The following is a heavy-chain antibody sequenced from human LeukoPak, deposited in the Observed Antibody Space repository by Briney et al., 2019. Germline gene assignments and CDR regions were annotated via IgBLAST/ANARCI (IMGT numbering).Heavy chain of an antibody. Sequence: GGSLRLSCATSGFPFTNYWMTWVRQAPGKGLEWVANIKQDGSVKYYVDSVKGRFTISRDNSKNTLYLQMNSLRAEDMAVYYCARIEWERLGRAFDIWGQGTMVTVSS. CDR1: GFPFTNYW. V-gene: IGHV3-7*03. J-gene: IGHJ3*02. CDR2: IKQDGSVK. D-gene: IGHD1-26*01. CDR3: ARIEWERLGRAFDI.